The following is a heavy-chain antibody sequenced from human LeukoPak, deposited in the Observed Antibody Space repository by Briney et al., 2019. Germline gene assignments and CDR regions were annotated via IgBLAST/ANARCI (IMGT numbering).Heavy chain of an antibody. CDR3: ARRRPRTTSANVGFDY. CDR1: GGSFSGYY. CDR2: INHSGST. D-gene: IGHD1-1*01. J-gene: IGHJ4*02. V-gene: IGHV4-34*01. Sequence: KSSQTLSLTCAVYGGSFSGYYWSWIRQPPGKGLEWIGEINHSGSTNYNPSLKSRVTISVDTSKNQFSLKLSSVTAADTAVYYCARRRPRTTSANVGFDYWGQGTLVTVSS.